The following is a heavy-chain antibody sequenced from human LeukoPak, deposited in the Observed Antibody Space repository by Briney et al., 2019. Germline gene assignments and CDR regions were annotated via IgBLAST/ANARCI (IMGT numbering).Heavy chain of an antibody. Sequence: GGCLRLSCAPSGFTLSRHATSCVRHAPGRGLEWVSDLSGRGGNTYYADSAKGGFYLSRDNSTSTVCLQMHSLRYEDTALYFCAKGQVSQITRIHDAFDIWGQGTMVTVSS. CDR3: AKGQVSQITRIHDAFDI. V-gene: IGHV3-23*01. J-gene: IGHJ3*02. CDR2: LSGRGGNT. D-gene: IGHD1-20*01. CDR1: GFTLSRHA.